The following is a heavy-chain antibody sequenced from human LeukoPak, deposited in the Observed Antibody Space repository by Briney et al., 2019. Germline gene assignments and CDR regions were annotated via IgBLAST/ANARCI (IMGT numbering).Heavy chain of an antibody. D-gene: IGHD6-19*01. CDR2: ISPYTGDT. CDR3: ARGLGSSGWHYYDGMDV. J-gene: IGHJ6*02. Sequence: ASVKVSCKASGYTFTGYYIHWVRQAPGQGLEWMGRISPYTGDTNYAQKFQGRVTMTRDTSISTAYMELIRLRSDDTAVYHCARGLGSSGWHYYDGMDVGGQGTTVTVSS. V-gene: IGHV1-2*06. CDR1: GYTFTGYY.